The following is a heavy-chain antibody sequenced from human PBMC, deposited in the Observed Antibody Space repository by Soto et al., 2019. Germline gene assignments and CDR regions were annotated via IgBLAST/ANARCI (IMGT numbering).Heavy chain of an antibody. D-gene: IGHD3-10*01. J-gene: IGHJ4*02. CDR3: ARGWLRFGEGYFVC. CDR1: GYTFTSYG. CDR2: ISAYNGNT. Sequence: ASVKVSCKASGYTFTSYGISWVRQAPGQGLEWMGWISAYNGNTNYAQKLQGRVTMTTDTSTSTAYMELRSLRSDDTAVYYCARGWLRFGEGYFVCWEQGTLSAVSS. V-gene: IGHV1-18*01.